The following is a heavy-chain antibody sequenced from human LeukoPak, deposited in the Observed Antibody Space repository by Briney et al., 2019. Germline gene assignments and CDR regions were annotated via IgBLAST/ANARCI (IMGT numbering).Heavy chain of an antibody. CDR1: GFTFSNYW. CDR3: AKDAQGASYYDILTGYYRNWFDP. Sequence: GGSLRLSCAASGFTFSNYWMHWVRQAPGKGLVWVSRINSDASSTSYADSVKGRFTISRDNSKNTLYLQMNSLRAEDTAVYYCAKDAQGASYYDILTGYYRNWFDPWGQGTLVTVSS. J-gene: IGHJ5*02. CDR2: INSDASST. D-gene: IGHD3-9*01. V-gene: IGHV3-74*01.